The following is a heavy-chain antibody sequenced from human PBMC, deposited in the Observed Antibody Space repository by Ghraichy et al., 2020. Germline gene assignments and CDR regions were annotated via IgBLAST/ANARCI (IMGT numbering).Heavy chain of an antibody. J-gene: IGHJ6*02. V-gene: IGHV3-7*01. CDR3: ARDLGCSGGSCYQNYYYYGMDV. CDR1: GFTFSSYW. D-gene: IGHD2-15*01. CDR2: IKQDGSEK. Sequence: SLNISCAASGFTFSSYWMSWVRQAPGKGLEWVANIKQDGSEKYYVDSVKGRFTISRDNAKNSLYRQMNSLRAEDTAVYYCARDLGCSGGSCYQNYYYYGMDVWGQGTTVTVSS.